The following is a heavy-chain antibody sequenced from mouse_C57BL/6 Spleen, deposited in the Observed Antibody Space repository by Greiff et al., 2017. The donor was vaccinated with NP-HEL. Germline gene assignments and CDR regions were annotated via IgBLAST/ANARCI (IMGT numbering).Heavy chain of an antibody. D-gene: IGHD1-1*01. CDR3: ASPVSYYYGSSSPRWYFDV. CDR2: IYPRSGNT. J-gene: IGHJ1*03. Sequence: VQLQQSGAELARPGASVKLSCKASGYTFTSYGISWVKQRTGQGLEWIGEIYPRSGNTYYNEKFKGKATLTADKSSSTAYMELRSLTSEDSAVYFCASPVSYYYGSSSPRWYFDVWGTGTTVTVSS. CDR1: GYTFTSYG. V-gene: IGHV1-81*01.